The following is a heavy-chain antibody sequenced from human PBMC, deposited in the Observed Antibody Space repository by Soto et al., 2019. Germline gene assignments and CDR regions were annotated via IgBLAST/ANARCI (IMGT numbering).Heavy chain of an antibody. J-gene: IGHJ4*02. CDR1: GESFSAYS. D-gene: IGHD1-26*01. CDR3: ARRGGGYPRFDH. Sequence: QVQLQQWGAGLLKPSETLSLPCGVFGESFSAYSWNWIRQAPGRGLEWIGDSNHSGSTNYNPSLKSRATISVDTSKNEFSLKLTSVTAADTSVYYCARRGGGYPRFDHWGQGTLVTVSS. V-gene: IGHV4-34*02. CDR2: SNHSGST.